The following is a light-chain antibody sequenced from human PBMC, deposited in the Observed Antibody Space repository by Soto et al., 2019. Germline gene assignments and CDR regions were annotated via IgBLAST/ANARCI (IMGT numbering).Light chain of an antibody. CDR1: QSVSSD. V-gene: IGKV3-11*01. CDR2: DAS. Sequence: EIVLPQSPATLSLSPGERATLSCRASQSVSSDLAWYQHKPGQAPRLLIYDASDRATGIPARFSGSGSGTDFTLTISDLEPEDFAVYYCQQRSSWPPITFGQGTRLEIK. CDR3: QQRSSWPPIT. J-gene: IGKJ5*01.